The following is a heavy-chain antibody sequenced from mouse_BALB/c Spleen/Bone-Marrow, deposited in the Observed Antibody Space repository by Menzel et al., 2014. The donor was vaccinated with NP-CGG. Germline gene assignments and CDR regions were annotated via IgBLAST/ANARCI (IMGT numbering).Heavy chain of an antibody. Sequence: QVQLKHSGAELVKPGASVKMSCKASGYTFTSYWMHWVKQRPGQGLEWIGTIDPSDSYTSYNQKFKGKATLTVDTSSSTAYMQLSSLTSEDSAVYHCTRMWAYWGQGTLVTVSA. CDR2: IDPSDSYT. CDR3: TRMWAY. CDR1: GYTFTSYW. J-gene: IGHJ3*01. V-gene: IGHV1S127*01.